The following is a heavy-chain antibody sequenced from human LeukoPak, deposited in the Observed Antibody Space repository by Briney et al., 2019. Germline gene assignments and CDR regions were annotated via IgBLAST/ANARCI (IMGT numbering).Heavy chain of an antibody. CDR1: GGTFSSYA. CDR2: INPNSGGT. J-gene: IGHJ6*02. CDR3: ARGGGSYPNYYYYYYGMDV. Sequence: ASVKVSCKASGGTFSSYAISWVRQAPGQGLEWMGWINPNSGGTNYAQKFQGWVTMTRDTSISTAYMELSRLRSDDTAVYYCARGGGSYPNYYYYYYGMDVWGQGTTVTVSS. V-gene: IGHV1-2*04. D-gene: IGHD1-26*01.